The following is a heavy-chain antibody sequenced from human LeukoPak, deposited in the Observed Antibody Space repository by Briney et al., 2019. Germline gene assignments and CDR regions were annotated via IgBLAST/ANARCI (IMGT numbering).Heavy chain of an antibody. Sequence: SETLSLTCAVSGGSFSGYYWSWIRQPPGKGLEWIGEINHGGSTNYNPSLKSRVTISVDTSKNQFSLKLSSVTAADTAVYYCARRYCSSTSCYWDNWFDPWGQGTLVTVSS. CDR3: ARRYCSSTSCYWDNWFDP. CDR2: INHGGST. V-gene: IGHV4-34*01. J-gene: IGHJ5*02. CDR1: GGSFSGYY. D-gene: IGHD2-2*01.